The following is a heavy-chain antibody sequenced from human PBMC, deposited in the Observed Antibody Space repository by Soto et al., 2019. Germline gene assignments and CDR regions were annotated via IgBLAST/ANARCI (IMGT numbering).Heavy chain of an antibody. CDR1: GFTFSSYG. Sequence: SLRLSCAASGFTFSSYGMHWVRQAPGKGLERVAVIGYNGSDKKYADSVKGRFTISRDNSEKTLYLQMNSLRAEDTAVYYCAKDYGDWTGLYYYGMDVWAQGTTVTVSS. D-gene: IGHD4-17*01. J-gene: IGHJ6*02. CDR2: IGYNGSDK. V-gene: IGHV3-33*06. CDR3: AKDYGDWTGLYYYGMDV.